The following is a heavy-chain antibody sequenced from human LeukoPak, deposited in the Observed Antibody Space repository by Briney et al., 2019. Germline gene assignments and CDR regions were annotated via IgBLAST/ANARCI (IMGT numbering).Heavy chain of an antibody. V-gene: IGHV3-7*01. D-gene: IGHD6-13*01. J-gene: IGHJ3*02. CDR1: GFSFNSYW. CDR3: ARDRLWYSSSWYAHDAFDI. Sequence: GGPLRLSCAVSGFSFNSYWMSWVRQAPGKGLEWVANINQDGSEKYYVDSVKGRFTISRDNAKNSLYLQMKSLRAEDTAVYYCARDRLWYSSSWYAHDAFDIWGQGTMVTVSS. CDR2: INQDGSEK.